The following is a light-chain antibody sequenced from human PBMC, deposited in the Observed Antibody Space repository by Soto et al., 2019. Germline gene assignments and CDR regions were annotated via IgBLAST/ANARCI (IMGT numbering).Light chain of an antibody. Sequence: QSALTQPASVSGSPGQSITISCTGTSSDVGNYVLVSWYQQHPDTAPKLMIFEVSKRPSGVSDRFSGSKSGNSASLTISGLQADDEADYYCSSYAGGSFYVFGTGTKVTVL. CDR1: SSDVGNYVL. J-gene: IGLJ1*01. CDR2: EVS. V-gene: IGLV2-23*02. CDR3: SSYAGGSFYV.